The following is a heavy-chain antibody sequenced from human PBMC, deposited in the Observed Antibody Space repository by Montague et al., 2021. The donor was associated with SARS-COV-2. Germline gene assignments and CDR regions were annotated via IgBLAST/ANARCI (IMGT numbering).Heavy chain of an antibody. J-gene: IGHJ5*02. Sequence: SETLSLTCTVSGYSISSGYYWGWIRQPPGKGLEWIGSIYHSGSTYYNPSLMSRVTISVDTSKNQFSLKLSSVTAADTAVYYCARERRYCSGGSCYSGWFDPWGQGTLVTVSS. D-gene: IGHD2-15*01. CDR3: ARERRYCSGGSCYSGWFDP. V-gene: IGHV4-38-2*02. CDR2: IYHSGST. CDR1: GYSISSGYY.